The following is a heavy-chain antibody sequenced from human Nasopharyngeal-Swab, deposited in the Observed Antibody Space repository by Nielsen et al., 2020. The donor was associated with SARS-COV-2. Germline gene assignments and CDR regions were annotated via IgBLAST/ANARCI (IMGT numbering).Heavy chain of an antibody. Sequence: ASVKVSCKASGGTFSSYAISWVRQAPGQGLEWMGWMNPNSGNTGYAQKFQGRVTMTRNTSISTAYMELSSLRSEDTAVYYCAKGKGSPRRGGWFDPWGQGTLVTVSS. V-gene: IGHV1-8*02. D-gene: IGHD2-15*01. CDR2: MNPNSGNT. CDR1: GGTFSSYA. CDR3: AKGKGSPRRGGWFDP. J-gene: IGHJ5*02.